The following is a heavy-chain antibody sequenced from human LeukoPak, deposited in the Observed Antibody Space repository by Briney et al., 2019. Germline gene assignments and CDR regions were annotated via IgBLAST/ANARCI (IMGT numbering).Heavy chain of an antibody. CDR3: ARVRGSSWNGMDV. V-gene: IGHV4-59*01. Sequence: ETLSLTCTVSGGSISSYYWSWIRQPPGKGLEWIGYIYYSGSTNYNPSPKSRVTISVDTSKNQFSLKLSSVTAADTAVYYCARVRGSSWNGMDVWGQGTTVTVSS. CDR1: GGSISSYY. J-gene: IGHJ6*02. D-gene: IGHD6-13*01. CDR2: IYYSGST.